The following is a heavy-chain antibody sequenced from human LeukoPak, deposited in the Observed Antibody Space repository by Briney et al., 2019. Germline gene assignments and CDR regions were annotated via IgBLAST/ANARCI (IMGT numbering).Heavy chain of an antibody. CDR3: ARDIGYCSSTSCYPVDNWFDP. CDR2: IYHSGST. D-gene: IGHD2-2*01. J-gene: IGHJ5*02. CDR1: GGSISSGGYY. V-gene: IGHV4-30-2*01. Sequence: SETLSLTCTVSGGSISSGGYYWSWIRQPPAKGLEWIGYIYHSGSTYYNPSLKSRVTISVDRSKNQFSLKLSSVTAADTAVYYCARDIGYCSSTSCYPVDNWFDPWGQGTLVTVSS.